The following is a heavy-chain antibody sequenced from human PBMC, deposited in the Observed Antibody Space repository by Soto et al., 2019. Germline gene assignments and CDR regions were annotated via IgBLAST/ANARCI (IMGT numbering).Heavy chain of an antibody. CDR2: IKQDGSEE. J-gene: IGHJ3*02. CDR3: ATALSLRKRWLQLIDAFDI. D-gene: IGHD5-12*01. V-gene: IGHV3-7*05. CDR1: GFTFSSYW. Sequence: EVQLVESGGGLVQPGGSLRLSCAASGFTFSSYWMSWVRQAPGKGLERVANIKQDGSEEYYVDSVKGRFTISRDNAKNSLYLQMNSLRAEDTAVYYCATALSLRKRWLQLIDAFDIWGQGTMVTVSS.